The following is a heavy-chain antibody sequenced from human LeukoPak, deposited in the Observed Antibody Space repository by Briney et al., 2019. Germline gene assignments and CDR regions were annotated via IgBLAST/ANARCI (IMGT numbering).Heavy chain of an antibody. D-gene: IGHD6-13*01. J-gene: IGHJ4*02. Sequence: GGSLLLSCAASGFTFSCYAMSWVRQAPGEGLEWVSAISGSGGSTYYADSVKGRFTISRDNSKNTLYLQMNSLRAEDTAGYYWVNPCVVAGRSFDYWGQGTLVTVSS. V-gene: IGHV3-23*01. CDR3: VNPCVVAGRSFDY. CDR1: GFTFSCYA. CDR2: ISGSGGST.